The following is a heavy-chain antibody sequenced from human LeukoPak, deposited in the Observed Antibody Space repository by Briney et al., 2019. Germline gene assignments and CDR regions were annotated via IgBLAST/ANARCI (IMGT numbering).Heavy chain of an antibody. CDR2: INHSGST. CDR3: ATPSSGWYVHYYGMDV. V-gene: IGHV4-34*01. J-gene: IGHJ6*02. Sequence: SETLSLTCAVYGGSFSGYYWSWIRQPPGKGLEWIGEINHSGSTNYNPSLKSRVTISVDTSKNQFSLKLSSVTAADTAVYYCATPSSGWYVHYYGMDVWGQGTTVTVSS. CDR1: GGSFSGYY. D-gene: IGHD6-19*01.